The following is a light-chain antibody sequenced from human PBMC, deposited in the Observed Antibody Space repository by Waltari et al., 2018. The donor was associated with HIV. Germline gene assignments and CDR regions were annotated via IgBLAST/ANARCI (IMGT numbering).Light chain of an antibody. Sequence: HSALTQPASVSGSPGQSITISCTGSDRDIGTYNFVSWYQQRPGQAPQLIIFGVSSRPSGVSAWFSGFQAGNTAYLAIFGPQDEGEGDFYCSPLTTLQTVVFGSGTQLTVL. CDR3: SPLTTLQTVV. V-gene: IGLV2-14*01. J-gene: IGLJ2*01. CDR1: DRDIGTYNF. CDR2: GVS.